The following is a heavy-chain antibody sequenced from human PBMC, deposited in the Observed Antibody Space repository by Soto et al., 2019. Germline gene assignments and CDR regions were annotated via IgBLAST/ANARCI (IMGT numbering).Heavy chain of an antibody. Sequence: GVSLSLSCVSSGFTFSTYGMNWVRQAPGKGLEWVSYISSSSSTIYYADSVKGRFTISRDNAKNSLYLQMNSLRDEDTAVYYCARDPFYWGQGTLVTVSS. CDR1: GFTFSTYG. CDR3: ARDPFY. V-gene: IGHV3-48*02. CDR2: ISSSSSTI. J-gene: IGHJ4*02.